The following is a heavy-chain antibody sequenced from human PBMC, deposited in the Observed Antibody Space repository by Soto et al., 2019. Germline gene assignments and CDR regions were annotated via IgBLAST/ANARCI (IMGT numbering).Heavy chain of an antibody. CDR1: GFTFSHYT. CDR2: ISDRPTGHT. CDR3: TTRMTAHFDY. D-gene: IGHD2-21*02. V-gene: IGHV3-23*01. Sequence: LRLSCVASGFTFSHYTLNWVRRAPGKGLEWVSTISDRPTGHTHYAESVRGRFTISRDDSRDTVFLQMDSLRTEDTAVYYCTTRMTAHFDYWGQGVLVTVSS. J-gene: IGHJ4*02.